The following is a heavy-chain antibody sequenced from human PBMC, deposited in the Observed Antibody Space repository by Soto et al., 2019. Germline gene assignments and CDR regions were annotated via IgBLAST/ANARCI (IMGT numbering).Heavy chain of an antibody. CDR2: ISSIASTI. Sequence: GGSLRLSCVASGFTLSVYAMGWVRLAPGKGLGWVSYISSIASTIYYADSVKGRFTISRDNAKNSLYLQMNNLRDEDTAVYYCAREGLLWFGELIRNYYNYAMYVWGQGTTVTVSS. CDR3: AREGLLWFGELIRNYYNYAMYV. D-gene: IGHD3-10*01. CDR1: GFTLSVYA. J-gene: IGHJ6*02. V-gene: IGHV3-48*02.